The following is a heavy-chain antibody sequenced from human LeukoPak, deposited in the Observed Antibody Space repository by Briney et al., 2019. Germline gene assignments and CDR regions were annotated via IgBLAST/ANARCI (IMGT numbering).Heavy chain of an antibody. CDR2: ISSSSSYI. J-gene: IGHJ4*02. V-gene: IGHV3-21*01. D-gene: IGHD6-19*01. CDR3: ARERQWLGSDY. Sequence: GGSLRLSCAASGFTFSSYSMNWVRQAPGKGLEWVSSISSSSSYIYYADSVKGRFTISRDNAKNSLYLRMNSLRAEDTAVYYCARERQWLGSDYWGQGTLVTVSS. CDR1: GFTFSSYS.